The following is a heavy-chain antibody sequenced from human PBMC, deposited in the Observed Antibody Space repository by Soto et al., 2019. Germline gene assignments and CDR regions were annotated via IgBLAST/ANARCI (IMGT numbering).Heavy chain of an antibody. J-gene: IGHJ3*02. Sequence: PGGSLRLSCAASGINFNDGWMSWVRQAPGKGLEWVGRIKSKTDGETTDYAAPVKGRFTISRDDSKNTLYLQMDSLKTEDTAVYYCSDLMRGVGAFDIWSRGTLVTVSS. CDR3: SDLMRGVGAFDI. V-gene: IGHV3-15*01. D-gene: IGHD3-10*01. CDR1: GINFNDGW. CDR2: IKSKTDGETT.